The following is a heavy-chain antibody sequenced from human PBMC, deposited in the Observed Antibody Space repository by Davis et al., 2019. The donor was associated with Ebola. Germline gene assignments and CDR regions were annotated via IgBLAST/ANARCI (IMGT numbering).Heavy chain of an antibody. V-gene: IGHV1-24*01. CDR1: GYTLTKLS. Sequence: ASVKVSCKVSGYTLTKLSMHWVRQAPGKGLEWMGGFDPADGETIYAQKFQGRLTMTCDTSTNTVHMELSSLRSEDTAVYYCARAFESLVDVPGAVTGAYFDYWGQGTLVTVSS. J-gene: IGHJ4*02. CDR3: ARAFESLVDVPGAVTGAYFDY. CDR2: FDPADGET. D-gene: IGHD2-2*01.